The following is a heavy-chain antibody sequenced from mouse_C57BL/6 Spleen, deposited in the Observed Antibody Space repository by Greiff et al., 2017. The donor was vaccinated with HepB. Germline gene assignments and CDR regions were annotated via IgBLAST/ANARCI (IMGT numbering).Heavy chain of an antibody. V-gene: IGHV1-18*01. J-gene: IGHJ2*01. CDR1: GYTFTDYN. D-gene: IGHD2-4*01. CDR2: INPNNGGT. CDR3: ARYDYDHFDD. Sequence: VQLKQSGPELVKPGASVKIPCKASGYTFTDYNMNWVKQSHGKSLEWIGEINPNNGGTIYNEKFKGKATLAVDKSSSAAYMERRNLTSEDTAVYYCARYDYDHFDDWGQGTTLTVSS.